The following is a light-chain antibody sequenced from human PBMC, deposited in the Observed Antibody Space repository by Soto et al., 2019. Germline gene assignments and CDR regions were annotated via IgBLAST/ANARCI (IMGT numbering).Light chain of an antibody. CDR2: GVS. Sequence: DIVLTQSPGTLSLSPGERATLSCRASLSLSSFLAWYQQKPGQAPSLLIYGVSRRATGIPGRFSGSGSGTDFTLTIASLEPEDFAVYYCQQYGSAPMFTFGQGTKLEIK. CDR3: QQYGSAPMFT. V-gene: IGKV3-20*01. J-gene: IGKJ2*01. CDR1: LSLSSF.